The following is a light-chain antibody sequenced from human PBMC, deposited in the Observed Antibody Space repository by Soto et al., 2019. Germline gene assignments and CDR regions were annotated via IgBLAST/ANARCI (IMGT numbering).Light chain of an antibody. CDR3: QQYYSTPLT. V-gene: IGKV4-1*01. J-gene: IGKJ4*01. Sequence: DIVMTQSPDSLAVSLGERSTINCKSSQSVLYSSNTKNYLAWYQQKPGQPPKLLIYLASTRESGVPDRFSGSGSGPDFTLTIRSLQAEDVAVYYCQQYYSTPLTFGGGTKVEIK. CDR2: LAS. CDR1: QSVLYSSNTKNY.